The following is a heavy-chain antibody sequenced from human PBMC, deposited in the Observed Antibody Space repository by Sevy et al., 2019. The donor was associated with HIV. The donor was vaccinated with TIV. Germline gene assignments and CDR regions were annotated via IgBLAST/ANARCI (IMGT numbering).Heavy chain of an antibody. V-gene: IGHV3-30*04. Sequence: GGSLRLSCAASGFTFSSYAMHWVRQAPGKGLEWVAVISYDGSNKYYADSVKGRFTISRDNSKNTLYLQMNSLRAEDRAVYYCASIPGTIVVVPGAPSGGYYYGMDVWGQGTTVTVSS. CDR1: GFTFSSYA. CDR2: ISYDGSNK. J-gene: IGHJ6*02. CDR3: ASIPGTIVVVPGAPSGGYYYGMDV. D-gene: IGHD2-2*01.